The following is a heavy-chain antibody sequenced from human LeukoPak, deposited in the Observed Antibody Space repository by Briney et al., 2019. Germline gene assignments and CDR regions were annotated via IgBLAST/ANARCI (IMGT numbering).Heavy chain of an antibody. CDR2: ISSSSSTI. D-gene: IGHD3-3*01. CDR3: ARGFSYYMDV. V-gene: IGHV3-48*04. CDR1: GLTFSSYG. Sequence: PGGSLRLSCAASGLTFSSYGMNWVRQAPGKGLEWVSYISSSSSTIYYADSVKGRFPISRDNAKNSLYLQMNRLRAEDTAVYYCARGFSYYMDVWGKGTTVTVSS. J-gene: IGHJ6*03.